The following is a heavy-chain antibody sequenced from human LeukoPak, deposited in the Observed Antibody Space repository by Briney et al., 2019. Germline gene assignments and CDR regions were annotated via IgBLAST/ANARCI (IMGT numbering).Heavy chain of an antibody. D-gene: IGHD1-26*01. CDR3: AKRFGVGAMDY. Sequence: GGSLRLSCAASGFTFSSYGMHWVRQAPGKGLEWVAVISYDGSYKYYADSVKGRFTISRDNSKNTLYLQMNSLGAEDTAVYYCAKRFGVGAMDYWGQGTLVTVSS. V-gene: IGHV3-30*18. J-gene: IGHJ4*02. CDR1: GFTFSSYG. CDR2: ISYDGSYK.